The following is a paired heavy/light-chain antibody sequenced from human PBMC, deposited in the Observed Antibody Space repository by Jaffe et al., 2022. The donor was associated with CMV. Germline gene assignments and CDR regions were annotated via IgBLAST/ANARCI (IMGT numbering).Light chain of an antibody. J-gene: IGKJ2*01. CDR2: AAS. Sequence: DIQMTQSPSSLSASVGDRVTITCRASQSISNYLNWYQQKPGKAPKLLIYAASSLQGGVPSRFSGSGSGTDFTLTVSSLQPEDFATYYCQQTYSTSMYTFGQGTKLEIK. CDR3: QQTYSTSMYT. V-gene: IGKV1-39*01. CDR1: QSISNY.
Heavy chain of an antibody. CDR3: ARGTGYCTGGSCHATDGLDL. D-gene: IGHD2-15*01. J-gene: IGHJ3*01. CDR2: INPNTGDT. Sequence: QVQLVQSGAEVKEPGASVKVSCKASGYTFTGNYMQWVRQAPGQGLEWMGWINPNTGDTNYAQKLQGRVTMTRDTSISTAYMELSRLRSDDTAVYYCARGTGYCTGGSCHATDGLDLWGQGTLVTVSS. CDR1: GYTFTGNY. V-gene: IGHV1-2*02.